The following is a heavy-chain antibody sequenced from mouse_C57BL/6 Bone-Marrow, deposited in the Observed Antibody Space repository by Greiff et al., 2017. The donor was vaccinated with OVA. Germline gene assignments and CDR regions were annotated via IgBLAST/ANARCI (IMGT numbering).Heavy chain of an antibody. CDR2: ISSGSSTI. Sequence: EVKLMESGGGLVKPGGSLKLSCAASGFTFSDYGMHWVRQAPEKGLEWVAYISSGSSTIYYADTVKGRFTISRDNAKNTLFLQMTSLRSEDTAMYYCAGSNYGWYFDVWGTGTTVTVSS. CDR1: GFTFSDYG. J-gene: IGHJ1*03. D-gene: IGHD2-5*01. CDR3: AGSNYGWYFDV. V-gene: IGHV5-17*01.